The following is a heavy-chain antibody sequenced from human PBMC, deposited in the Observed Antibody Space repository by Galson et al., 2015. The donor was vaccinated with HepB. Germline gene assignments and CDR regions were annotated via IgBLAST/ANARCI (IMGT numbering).Heavy chain of an antibody. CDR2: IKRKTDRGTT. CDR3: ITDTLGTMIVVGLGAFDI. CDR1: GFTFSNAW. Sequence: SLRLSCAASGFTFSNAWMSWVRQAPGKGLEWVGRIKRKTDRGTTEYAAHVRGSFTISRDDSKHKLYLQMNSLKTEDTAVYYCITDTLGTMIVVGLGAFDIWGQGTMVTVSS. V-gene: IGHV3-15*01. D-gene: IGHD3-22*01. J-gene: IGHJ3*02.